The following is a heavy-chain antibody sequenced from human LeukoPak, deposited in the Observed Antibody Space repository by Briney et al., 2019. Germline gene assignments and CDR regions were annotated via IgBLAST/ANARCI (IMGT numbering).Heavy chain of an antibody. Sequence: GGSLRLSCAASGFTVSSNYMSWVRRAPGKGLERVSVIYSGGSTYYADSVKGRFTISRDNSKNTLYLQMNSLRAEDTAVYYCARGLGDSSGYYFGYFDYWGQGTLVTVSS. CDR3: ARGLGDSSGYYFGYFDY. CDR1: GFTVSSNY. D-gene: IGHD3-22*01. CDR2: IYSGGST. J-gene: IGHJ4*02. V-gene: IGHV3-66*01.